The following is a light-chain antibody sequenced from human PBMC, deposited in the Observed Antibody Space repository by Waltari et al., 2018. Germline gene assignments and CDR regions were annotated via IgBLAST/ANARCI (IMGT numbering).Light chain of an antibody. V-gene: IGLV2-14*03. CDR2: DFT. Sequence: QSALTQPASVSGSPGQSITISCTGTSGDIGSYDSVSWYQQHPDTAPKLLLFDFTNRPSGTSIRFSGSKSGNTASLTISGLQAEDEADYFCSSYTNNNSLLFGGGTKLTVL. CDR3: SSYTNNNSLL. CDR1: SGDIGSYDS. J-gene: IGLJ2*01.